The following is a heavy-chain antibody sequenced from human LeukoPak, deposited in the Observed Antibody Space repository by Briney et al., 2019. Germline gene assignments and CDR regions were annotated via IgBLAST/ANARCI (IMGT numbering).Heavy chain of an antibody. CDR1: GYIFTSYG. CDR3: VRDVPSPQRIAVRLDY. Sequence: GASVKVSCKASGYIFTSYGITWVRQAPGQGLEWMGWISAYNGNTNYVQKVQGRVSMTTDTSTGTAYMELRSLRSDDTAVYYCVRDVPSPQRIAVRLDYWGQGTLVTVSS. CDR2: ISAYNGNT. J-gene: IGHJ4*02. V-gene: IGHV1-18*01. D-gene: IGHD6-6*01.